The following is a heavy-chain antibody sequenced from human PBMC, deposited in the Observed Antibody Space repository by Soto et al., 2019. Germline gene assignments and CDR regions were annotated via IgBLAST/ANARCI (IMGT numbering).Heavy chain of an antibody. CDR1: GFTFSSYS. D-gene: IGHD3-16*02. V-gene: IGHV3-48*01. J-gene: IGHJ3*02. CDR2: FSSSSSTI. Sequence: EVQLVESGGGLVQPGGSLRLSCAASGFTFSSYSMNWVRQAPGKGLEWVSYFSSSSSTIYHADSVKGRFTISRDNATNSLDLQMNSLRAEDTAVYYCARSAYYDYIWGSYRFENAFDIWGQGTMVTVSS. CDR3: ARSAYYDYIWGSYRFENAFDI.